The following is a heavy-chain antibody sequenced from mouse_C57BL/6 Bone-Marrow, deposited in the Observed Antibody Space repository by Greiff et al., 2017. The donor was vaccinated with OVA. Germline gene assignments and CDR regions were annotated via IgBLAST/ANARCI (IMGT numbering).Heavy chain of an antibody. V-gene: IGHV5-6*01. CDR1: GFTFSSYG. D-gene: IGHD1-3*01. Sequence: EVQRVDSGGDLVKPGGSLKLSCAASGFTFSSYGMSWVRQTPDKRLEWVATISSGGSYTYYPDSVQGRSTISRDNAKNTLYQHMSSLKSEDTAMYYCARHLVGYFDVGGTGTAVTVSA. CDR2: ISSGGSYT. J-gene: IGHJ1*03. CDR3: ARHLVGYFDV.